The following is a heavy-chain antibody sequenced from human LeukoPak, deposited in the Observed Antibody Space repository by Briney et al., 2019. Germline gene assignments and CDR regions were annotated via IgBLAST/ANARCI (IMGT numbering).Heavy chain of an antibody. CDR1: GFTFSNYW. CDR2: IKEDGSQK. V-gene: IGHV3-7*01. CDR3: ARERQNKDFWSGGDY. J-gene: IGHJ4*02. Sequence: GGSLRLSCAASGFTFSNYWMNWVRQAPGKGLEWVANIKEDGSQKYYVDSVKGRFTISRDNAKNSLYLQMNSLRAEDTAVYYCARERQNKDFWSGGDYWGQGALVTVSS. D-gene: IGHD3-3*01.